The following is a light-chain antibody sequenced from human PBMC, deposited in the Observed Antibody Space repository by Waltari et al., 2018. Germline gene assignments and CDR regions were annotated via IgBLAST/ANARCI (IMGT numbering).Light chain of an antibody. Sequence: QSALTQPASVSGSPGQSITISCTGTSSDVGTYNYVSWYQQYPGKAPTLVLYEVTNRPPGVSVRFAGSKSGSTASLTISGLQPADEAHYYSSSYTSATTLVVFGPGTWVTV. CDR1: SSDVGTYNY. J-gene: IGLJ1*01. V-gene: IGLV2-14*01. CDR3: SSYTSATTLVV. CDR2: EVT.